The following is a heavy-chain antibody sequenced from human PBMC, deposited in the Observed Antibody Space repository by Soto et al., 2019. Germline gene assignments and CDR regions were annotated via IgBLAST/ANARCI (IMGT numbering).Heavy chain of an antibody. CDR3: AKRLPFYFDY. CDR1: GFTFSTHA. V-gene: IGHV3-23*01. CDR2: ITSNSGAT. D-gene: IGHD4-17*01. Sequence: EVQLLESGGGLVQPGGSLRLSCAASGFTFSTHAMSWVRQSPGKGLEWVSSITSNSGATYYADSVKGRFTISRDNSKNTLYLQMNSLRAEDTAVYYCAKRLPFYFDYWGQGTLLTVSS. J-gene: IGHJ4*02.